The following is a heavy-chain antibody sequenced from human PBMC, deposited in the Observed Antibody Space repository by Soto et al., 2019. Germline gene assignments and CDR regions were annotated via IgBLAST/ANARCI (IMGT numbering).Heavy chain of an antibody. D-gene: IGHD5-12*01. V-gene: IGHV1-69*02. Sequence: QVHLVQSGPEVKKPGSSVKVSCKASGDAIVKYTFTWVRQAPGQGLEWMGRIVSILGLATYAQNFQGRVAITAHKSTNTVYVELSSLTSAHSSVYFCVSHAGYDAPVDFWGQGTLVTVS. CDR1: GDAIVKYT. CDR2: IVSILGLA. CDR3: VSHAGYDAPVDF. J-gene: IGHJ4*02.